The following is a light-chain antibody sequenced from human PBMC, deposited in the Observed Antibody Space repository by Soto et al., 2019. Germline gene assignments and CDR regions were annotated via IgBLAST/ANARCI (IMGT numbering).Light chain of an antibody. CDR2: LAS. V-gene: IGKV2-28*01. CDR1: QSLLHSTGYNF. Sequence: DIVMTQSPLSLPVTPGEPASISCRSSQSLLHSTGYNFLDWYLQKPGQSPQLLISLASNRASGVPARFSGSGSGTDFTLKISRVEAEDVGIYYCMQALQPPPITFCQGTRLEIK. CDR3: MQALQPPPIT. J-gene: IGKJ5*01.